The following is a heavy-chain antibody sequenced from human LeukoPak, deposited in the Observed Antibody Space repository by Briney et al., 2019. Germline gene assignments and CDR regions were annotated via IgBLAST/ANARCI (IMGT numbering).Heavy chain of an antibody. CDR3: ARDHLANLASRLFDP. D-gene: IGHD3-3*01. J-gene: IGHJ5*02. CDR1: GGSFSDYY. V-gene: IGHV4-38-2*02. Sequence: SETLSLTCAVYGGSFSDYYWGWIRQPPGKGLEWIGSVHHSGRTYYNPSLKSRVTISVDTSKNQFSLKLNSVTAADTAVYYCARDHLANLASRLFDPWGQGSLVTVSS. CDR2: VHHSGRT.